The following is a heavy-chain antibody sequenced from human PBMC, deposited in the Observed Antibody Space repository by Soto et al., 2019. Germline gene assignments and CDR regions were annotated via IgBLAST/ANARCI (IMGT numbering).Heavy chain of an antibody. J-gene: IGHJ5*02. CDR2: IDWDDDK. Sequence: SGPTLVNPTQTLTLTCTFSGFSLRTSGMCVSWIRQPPGKALEWLARIDWDDDKYYSTSLKTRLTISKDTSKNQVVLKMTNMDPVNTATYYCVRGGTYNWFDPWGQGTLVTVSS. V-gene: IGHV2-70*11. D-gene: IGHD2-15*01. CDR3: VRGGTYNWFDP. CDR1: GFSLRTSGMC.